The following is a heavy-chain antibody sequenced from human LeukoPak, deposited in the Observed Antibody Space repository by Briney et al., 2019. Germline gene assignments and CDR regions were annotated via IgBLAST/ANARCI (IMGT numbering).Heavy chain of an antibody. J-gene: IGHJ6*02. CDR2: IYYSGST. V-gene: IGHV4-59*12. CDR1: GVSISSYY. Sequence: SETLSLTCTVSGVSISSYYWSWIRQPPGKGLEWIGYIYYSGSTNYNPSLKSRVTISVDTSKNQFSLKLSSVTAADTAVYYCARGTSFYSSSSSPGGYYYYGMDVWGQGTTVTVSS. CDR3: ARGTSFYSSSSSPGGYYYYGMDV. D-gene: IGHD6-6*01.